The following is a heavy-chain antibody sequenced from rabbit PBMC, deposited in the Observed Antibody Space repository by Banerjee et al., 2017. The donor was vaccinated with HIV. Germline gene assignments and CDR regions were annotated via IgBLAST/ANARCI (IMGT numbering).Heavy chain of an antibody. D-gene: IGHD4-2*01. CDR2: IYAGSSGST. Sequence: QSLEESGGGLVKPGGTLTLTCTVSGFSFSSSYYMCWVRQAPGKGLEWIACIYAGSSGSTYSATWAKGRFTVSKTSSTTVTLQMTSLTAADTATYFCARDAGTSFSTYGMDLWGPGTLVTVS. J-gene: IGHJ6*01. CDR1: GFSFSSSYY. V-gene: IGHV1S40*01. CDR3: ARDAGTSFSTYGMDL.